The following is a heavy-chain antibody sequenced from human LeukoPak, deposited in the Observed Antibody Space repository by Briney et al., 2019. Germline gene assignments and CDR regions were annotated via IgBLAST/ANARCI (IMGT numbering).Heavy chain of an antibody. CDR3: AKGTDRTGGSSF. CDR2: ISGGGDTT. Sequence: GGSLRLSCAASGFTFSSYAMNWVRQAPGKGLEWVSAISGGGDTTFYADSVKGRFTVSRDNSKNTLYLQMTSLRADDTAVYYCAKGTDRTGGSSFWGQGTLVTVSS. D-gene: IGHD1-26*01. CDR1: GFTFSSYA. J-gene: IGHJ4*02. V-gene: IGHV3-23*01.